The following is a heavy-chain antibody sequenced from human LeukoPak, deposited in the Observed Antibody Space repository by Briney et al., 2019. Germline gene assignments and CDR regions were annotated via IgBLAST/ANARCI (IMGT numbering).Heavy chain of an antibody. Sequence: GASVKVSCKASGYTFTSYYMHWVRQAPGQGLEWMGIINPSGGSTSYAQKFQGRVTMTRDTSTSTAYMELRSLRSDDTAVYYCARTNVLLWFGELSDNWFDPWGQGTLVTVSS. CDR1: GYTFTSYY. CDR2: INPSGGST. CDR3: ARTNVLLWFGELSDNWFDP. J-gene: IGHJ5*02. V-gene: IGHV1-46*01. D-gene: IGHD3-10*01.